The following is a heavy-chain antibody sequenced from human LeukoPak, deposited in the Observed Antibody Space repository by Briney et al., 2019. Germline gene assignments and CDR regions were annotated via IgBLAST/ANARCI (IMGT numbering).Heavy chain of an antibody. D-gene: IGHD1-26*01. CDR3: TTGSIVGATTVDP. CDR2: IKCEGDGGTA. Sequence: GGSLRLSCAASGFTFNNAWMTWVRQGPGKGLEWVGRIKCEGDGGTADYAAPMKGRFTISRDDSKKTLYLQMNSLKTEDTAVYYCTTGSIVGATTVDPWGQGTLVTVSS. J-gene: IGHJ5*02. V-gene: IGHV3-15*01. CDR1: GFTFNNAW.